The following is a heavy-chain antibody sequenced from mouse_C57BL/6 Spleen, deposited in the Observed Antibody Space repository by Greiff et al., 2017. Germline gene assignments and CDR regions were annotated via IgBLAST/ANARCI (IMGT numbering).Heavy chain of an antibody. Sequence: QVKLQQPGAELVKPGASVKLSCKASGYTFTSYWMHWVKQRPGQGLEWIGMIHPNSGSTNYNEKFKSKATLTVDKSSSTAYMQLSSLTSEDSAVYYCARFYGYDVWFAYWGQGTLVTVSA. CDR2: IHPNSGST. J-gene: IGHJ3*01. CDR3: ARFYGYDVWFAY. V-gene: IGHV1-64*01. CDR1: GYTFTSYW. D-gene: IGHD2-2*01.